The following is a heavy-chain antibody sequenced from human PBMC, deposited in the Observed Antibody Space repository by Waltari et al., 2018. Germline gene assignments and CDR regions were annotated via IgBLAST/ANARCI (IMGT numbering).Heavy chain of an antibody. D-gene: IGHD6-13*01. J-gene: IGHJ5*02. V-gene: IGHV4-34*01. CDR3: ARVTQQQLVEPRWFDP. Sequence: QVQLQQWGAGLLKPSETLSLTCAVYGGSFSGYYWSWIRQPPGKGLEWIGEINHSGSTNDNPSLKRRVTISVDTSKNQFSLKLSSVTAADTAVYYCARVTQQQLVEPRWFDPWGQGTLVTVSS. CDR2: INHSGST. CDR1: GGSFSGYY.